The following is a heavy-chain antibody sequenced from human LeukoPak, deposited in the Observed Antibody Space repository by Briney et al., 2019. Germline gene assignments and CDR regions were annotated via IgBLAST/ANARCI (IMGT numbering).Heavy chain of an antibody. Sequence: SETLSLTRTVSGGSISSSSYYWGWIRQPPGKGLEWIGSIYYSGSTYYNPSLKSRVTISVDTSKNQFSLKLSSVTAADTAVYYCARVDYGGNSPYFDYWGQGTLVTVSS. CDR3: ARVDYGGNSPYFDY. D-gene: IGHD4-23*01. CDR2: IYYSGST. V-gene: IGHV4-39*07. J-gene: IGHJ4*02. CDR1: GGSISSSSYY.